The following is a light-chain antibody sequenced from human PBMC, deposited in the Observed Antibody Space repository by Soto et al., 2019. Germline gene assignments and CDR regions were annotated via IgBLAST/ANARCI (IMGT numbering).Light chain of an antibody. J-gene: IGKJ1*01. V-gene: IGKV3-20*01. Sequence: EIVLTQSPGTLSLSPGERATLSCRASQSVSSNFLAWYQEKPGQAPRLLIYGASKRATGIPDRFSGSGSGTDFTLTISSLEPEDFAVYYCQQYGSSRTFGQGTKVDIK. CDR2: GAS. CDR3: QQYGSSRT. CDR1: QSVSSNF.